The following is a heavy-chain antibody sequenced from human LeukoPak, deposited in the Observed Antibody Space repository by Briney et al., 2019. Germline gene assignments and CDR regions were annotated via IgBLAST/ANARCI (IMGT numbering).Heavy chain of an antibody. CDR3: AKPGDIGQQLGPFGY. D-gene: IGHD6-13*01. Sequence: GRSLRLSCAASGFTFSSYGMHWGRQAPGKGLGWVAVIWYDGSKKYYADSVKDRSTISRDNSKKTLSLQVNSLRAEDTAVYTCAKPGDIGQQLGPFGYSGQGNLVTVSS. CDR2: IWYDGSKK. V-gene: IGHV3-33*06. J-gene: IGHJ4*02. CDR1: GFTFSSYG.